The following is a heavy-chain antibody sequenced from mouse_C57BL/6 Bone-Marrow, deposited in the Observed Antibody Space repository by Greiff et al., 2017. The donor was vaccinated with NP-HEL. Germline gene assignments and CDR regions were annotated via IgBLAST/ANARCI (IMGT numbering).Heavy chain of an antibody. V-gene: IGHV1-85*01. CDR3: ARHYYGSSYYAMDY. J-gene: IGHJ4*01. Sequence: QVHVKQSGPELVKPGASVKLSCKASGYTFTSYDINWVKQRPGQGLEWIGWIYPRDGSTKYNEKFKGKATLTVDTSSSTAYMELHSLTSEDSAVYFCARHYYGSSYYAMDYWGQGTSVTVSS. D-gene: IGHD1-1*01. CDR1: GYTFTSYD. CDR2: IYPRDGST.